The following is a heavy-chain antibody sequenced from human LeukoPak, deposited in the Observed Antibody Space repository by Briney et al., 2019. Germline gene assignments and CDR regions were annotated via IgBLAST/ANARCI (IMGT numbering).Heavy chain of an antibody. CDR3: ARVYYYDSSGYYRRPPEYYFDY. J-gene: IGHJ4*02. D-gene: IGHD3-22*01. V-gene: IGHV1-69*01. CDR1: VGTFSSYA. CDR2: IIPIFGTA. Sequence: SVKVSCKASVGTFSSYAISWVRQAPGQGLEWMGGIIPIFGTAKYAQKFQGRVTTTADESTSTDDMELSSLRSEDTAVYYCARVYYYDSSGYYRRPPEYYFDYWGQGTLVSVSS.